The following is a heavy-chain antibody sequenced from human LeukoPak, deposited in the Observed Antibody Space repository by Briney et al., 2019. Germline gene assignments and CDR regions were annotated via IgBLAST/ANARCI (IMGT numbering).Heavy chain of an antibody. D-gene: IGHD6-19*01. Sequence: GGSLRLSCAASGFTFDDYAMHWVRQASGKGLEWVGRIRSKANSYAAAYAASVRGRFTISRDDSKNTAYLQMNSLKTEDTAVYYCTSLTLIAVAGRDYWGQGTLVTVSS. CDR2: IRSKANSYAA. V-gene: IGHV3-73*01. CDR3: TSLTLIAVAGRDY. J-gene: IGHJ4*02. CDR1: GFTFDDYA.